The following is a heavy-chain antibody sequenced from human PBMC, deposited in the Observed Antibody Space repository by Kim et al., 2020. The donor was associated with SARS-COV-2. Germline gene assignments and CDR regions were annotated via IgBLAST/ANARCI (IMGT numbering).Heavy chain of an antibody. J-gene: IGHJ4*02. CDR1: GFTFSSYG. V-gene: IGHV3-33*01. CDR3: ARAAMAYDISPGGSFDY. CDR2: IWYDGSNK. Sequence: GGSLRLSCAASGFTFSSYGMHWVRQAPGKGLERVAVIWYDGSNKYYADSVKGRFTISRDNSKNTLYLQMNSLRAEDTAVYYCARAAMAYDISPGGSFDYWGQGTLVTVSS. D-gene: IGHD3-9*01.